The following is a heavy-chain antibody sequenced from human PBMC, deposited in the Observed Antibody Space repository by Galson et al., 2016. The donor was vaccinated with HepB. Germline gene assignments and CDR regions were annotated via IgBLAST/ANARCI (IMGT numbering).Heavy chain of an antibody. CDR3: ARGGRFYFCGMDV. CDR2: IFYSGSP. J-gene: IGHJ6*02. Sequence: TLSLTCTVSGASMRTGDYYWTWIRQPPGKGLELIGYIFYSGSPYYNPSLKSRVSISADMSNKQFSLKLSSVSAADTAVYFCARGGRFYFCGMDVWGQGTTVTVSS. D-gene: IGHD3-16*01. V-gene: IGHV4-30-4*01. CDR1: GASMRTGDYY.